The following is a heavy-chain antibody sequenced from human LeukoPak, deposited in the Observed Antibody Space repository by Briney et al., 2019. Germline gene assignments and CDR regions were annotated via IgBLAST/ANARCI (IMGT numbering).Heavy chain of an antibody. CDR3: ARGRHYYGSGRYSDY. CDR2: ISYDGSNK. J-gene: IGHJ4*02. CDR1: GFTFSNCA. V-gene: IGHV3-30*04. D-gene: IGHD3-10*01. Sequence: PGRSLRLSCAASGFTFSNCAMHWVRQAPGKGLEWVAVISYDGSNKYYADSAKGRFTISRDNSKNTLYLQMNSLRAEDTAVYYCARGRHYYGSGRYSDYWGQGTLVTVSS.